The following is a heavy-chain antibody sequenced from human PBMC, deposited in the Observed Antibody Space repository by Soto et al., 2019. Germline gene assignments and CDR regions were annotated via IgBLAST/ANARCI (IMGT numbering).Heavy chain of an antibody. CDR1: GFTFSSYW. CDR3: ATQIAAGGGG. CDR2: INSDGSST. Sequence: GGSLRLSCAASGFTFSSYWLHWVRQAPGEGLVWVSRINSDGSSTRYADSVKGRFTISRDNAKNTLYLQMNNLRAEDTAAYYCATQIAAGGGGWGQGTLVTVSS. J-gene: IGHJ4*02. V-gene: IGHV3-74*01. D-gene: IGHD6-13*01.